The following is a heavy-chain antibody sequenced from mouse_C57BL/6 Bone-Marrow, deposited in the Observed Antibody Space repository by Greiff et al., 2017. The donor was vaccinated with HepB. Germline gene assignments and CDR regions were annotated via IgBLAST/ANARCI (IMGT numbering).Heavy chain of an antibody. V-gene: IGHV5-17*01. D-gene: IGHD6-2*01. CDR1: GFTFSDYG. CDR2: ISSGSSTI. Sequence: EVQVVESGGGLVKPGGSLKLSCAASGFTFSDYGMHWVRQAPEKGLEWVAYISSGSSTIYYADTVKGRFTISRDNAKNTLFLQMTSLRSEDTAMYYCASSLLSYWYFDVWGTGTTVTVSS. J-gene: IGHJ1*03. CDR3: ASSLLSYWYFDV.